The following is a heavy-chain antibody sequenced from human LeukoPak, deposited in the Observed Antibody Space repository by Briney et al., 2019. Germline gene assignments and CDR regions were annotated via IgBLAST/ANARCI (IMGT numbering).Heavy chain of an antibody. V-gene: IGHV4-4*07. CDR2: ILSDGKI. Sequence: SETLSLTCSVSGDSTIYNYWSWIRQPAGKGLEWIGRILSDGKINYSPSLESRVTMSVDNAKNQFSLRLSSVTAADTAVYYCARGPGVFGRIWYMDVWGQGTTVSVSS. CDR1: GDSTIYNY. D-gene: IGHD3-3*01. CDR3: ARGPGVFGRIWYMDV. J-gene: IGHJ6*03.